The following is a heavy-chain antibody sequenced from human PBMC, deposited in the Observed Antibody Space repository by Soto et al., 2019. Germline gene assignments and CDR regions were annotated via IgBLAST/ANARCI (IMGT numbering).Heavy chain of an antibody. V-gene: IGHV4-31*03. CDR3: ARVVVAAGDAFDI. D-gene: IGHD2-15*01. CDR1: GGSISSGGYY. J-gene: IGHJ3*02. Sequence: SETLSLTCTVSGGSISSGGYYWRWIRQHPGKGLEWIGYIYYSGSTYYNPSLKSRVTISVDTSKNQFSLKLSSVTAADTAVYYCARVVVAAGDAFDIWGQGTMVTVSS. CDR2: IYYSGST.